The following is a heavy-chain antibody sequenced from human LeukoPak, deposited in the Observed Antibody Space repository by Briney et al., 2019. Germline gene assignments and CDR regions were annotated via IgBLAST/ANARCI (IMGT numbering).Heavy chain of an antibody. Sequence: GGSLRLSCTASGFTFSDHSMKWVRQAPGKGLEWVSYISGTSSARYYADSVKGRFSISRDNAKNSLYLQMNSLRGEDTAVYYCASGAYGGHDRTSPLGDWGQGTLVTVSS. V-gene: IGHV3-48*04. CDR2: ISGTSSAR. CDR1: GFTFSDHS. D-gene: IGHD5-12*01. CDR3: ASGAYGGHDRTSPLGD. J-gene: IGHJ4*02.